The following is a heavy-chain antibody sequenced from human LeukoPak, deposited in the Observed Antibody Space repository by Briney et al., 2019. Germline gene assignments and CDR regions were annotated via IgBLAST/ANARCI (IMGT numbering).Heavy chain of an antibody. J-gene: IGHJ6*02. CDR2: ISAYNGNT. CDR1: GYTFTSYG. D-gene: IGHD3-22*01. Sequence: ASVKVSCKASGYTFTSYGISWMRQAPGQGLGWMGWISAYNGNTNYAQKLQGRVTMTTDTSTSTAYMELRSLRSDDTAVYYCARGDYYDSSGYVAYYYYGMDVWGQGTTVTVSS. V-gene: IGHV1-18*01. CDR3: ARGDYYDSSGYVAYYYYGMDV.